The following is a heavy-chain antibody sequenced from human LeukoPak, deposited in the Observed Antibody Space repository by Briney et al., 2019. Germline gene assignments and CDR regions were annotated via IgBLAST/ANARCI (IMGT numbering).Heavy chain of an antibody. CDR2: ISSSSSYI. V-gene: IGHV3-21*01. Sequence: SGGSLRLSCAASGFTFSSYSMNWVRQAPGKGLEWVSSISSSSSYIYYADSVKGRFTISRDNAKNSLYLQMNSLRAEDTAVYYCATTYYYDSSPPRGAFDIWGQGTMVTVSS. J-gene: IGHJ3*02. D-gene: IGHD3-22*01. CDR3: ATTYYYDSSPPRGAFDI. CDR1: GFTFSSYS.